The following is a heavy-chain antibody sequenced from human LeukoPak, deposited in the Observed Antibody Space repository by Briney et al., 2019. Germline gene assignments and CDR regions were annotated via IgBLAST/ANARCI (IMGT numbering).Heavy chain of an antibody. V-gene: IGHV1-69*06. CDR1: GGTFSSYA. Sequence: GASVKVSCKASGGTFSSYAISWVRQAPGQGLEWMGGIIPIFGTANYAQKFQGRVTIAADKSTSTAYMELSSLRSEDTAVCYCASYYGDYPSYYYGMDVWGKGTTVTVSS. J-gene: IGHJ6*04. D-gene: IGHD4-17*01. CDR2: IIPIFGTA. CDR3: ASYYGDYPSYYYGMDV.